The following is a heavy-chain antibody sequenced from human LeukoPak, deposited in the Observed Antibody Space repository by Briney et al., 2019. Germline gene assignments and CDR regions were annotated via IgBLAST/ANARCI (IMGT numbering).Heavy chain of an antibody. Sequence: ASVKVSCKASGYTFTGYYMHWVRQAPGQGLEWMGWINPNSGGTNYAQKFQGRVTMTRDTSISTAYMELSRLRSEDTAVYYCARGSGSYLHYYMDVWGKGTTVTVSS. D-gene: IGHD1-26*01. CDR3: ARGSGSYLHYYMDV. J-gene: IGHJ6*03. CDR2: INPNSGGT. V-gene: IGHV1-2*02. CDR1: GYTFTGYY.